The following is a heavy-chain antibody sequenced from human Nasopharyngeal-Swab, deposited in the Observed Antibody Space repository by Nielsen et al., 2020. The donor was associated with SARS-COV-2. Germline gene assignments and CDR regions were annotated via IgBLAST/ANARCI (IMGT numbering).Heavy chain of an antibody. CDR1: GYSFTGYY. CDR2: INPDTGAT. Sequence: ASVKVSCKASGYSFTGYYLHWVRQAPGQGLEWMGWINPDTGATNYAEKFQGRVTMTSDMALSTAYMEMNSLRVEDTALYYCARDGRDWVPVSWGQGSLVTVSS. D-gene: IGHD2-21*02. V-gene: IGHV1-2*02. J-gene: IGHJ5*02. CDR3: ARDGRDWVPVS.